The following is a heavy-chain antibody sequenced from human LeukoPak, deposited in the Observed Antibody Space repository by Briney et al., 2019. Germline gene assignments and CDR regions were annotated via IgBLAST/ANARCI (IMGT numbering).Heavy chain of an antibody. CDR3: ARWGGTYYVAAFDI. CDR2: ISSTSKSI. J-gene: IGHJ3*02. D-gene: IGHD1-26*01. V-gene: IGHV3-21*01. CDR1: GFSFTPYT. Sequence: GGSLRLSCAASGFSFTPYTINWVRQPPGRGLEWVSSISSTSKSIHYADSLKGRFTVSRDNAKNSLYLQMNNLRAEDTAVYYCARWGGTYYVAAFDIWGQGTTVTVSS.